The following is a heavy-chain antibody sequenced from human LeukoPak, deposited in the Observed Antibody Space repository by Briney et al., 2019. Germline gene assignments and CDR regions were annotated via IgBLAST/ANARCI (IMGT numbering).Heavy chain of an antibody. V-gene: IGHV4-30-4*01. D-gene: IGHD3-3*01. CDR2: IYYSGSA. CDR1: GGSISSGDYY. CDR3: ARGGEVTYYDFWSGPGQNWFDP. Sequence: PSETLSLTCTVSGGSISSGDYYWSWIRQPPGKGLEWIGYIYYSGSAYYNPSLKSRVTISVDTSKNQFSLKLSSVTAADTAVYYCARGGEVTYYDFWSGPGQNWFDPWGQGTLVTVSS. J-gene: IGHJ5*02.